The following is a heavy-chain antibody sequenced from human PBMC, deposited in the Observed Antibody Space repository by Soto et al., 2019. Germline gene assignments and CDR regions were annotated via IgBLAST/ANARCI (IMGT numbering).Heavy chain of an antibody. Sequence: PSETLSLTCAVYGGSFSGYYWSWIRQPPGKGLEWIGEINHSGSTNYNPSLKSRVTISVDTSKNQFSLKLSSVTAADTAVYYCARNSGSGWHSYYYYGMDVWGQGTTVTVSS. CDR2: INHSGST. CDR1: GGSFSGYY. V-gene: IGHV4-34*01. CDR3: ARNSGSGWHSYYYYGMDV. J-gene: IGHJ6*02. D-gene: IGHD6-19*01.